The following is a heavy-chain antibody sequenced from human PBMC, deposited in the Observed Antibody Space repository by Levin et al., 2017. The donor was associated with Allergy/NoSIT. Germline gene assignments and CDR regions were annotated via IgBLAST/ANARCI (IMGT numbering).Heavy chain of an antibody. CDR2: ISAYNGNT. CDR1: GYTFTSYG. CDR3: ARDIAAAGHDAFDS. J-gene: IGHJ3*02. V-gene: IGHV1-18*01. D-gene: IGHD6-13*01. Sequence: GGSLRLSCKASGYTFTSYGISWVRQAPGQGLEWMGWISAYNGNTNYAQKLQGRVTMTTDTSTSTAYMELRSLRSDDTAVYYCARDIAAAGHDAFDSWGQGTMVTVSS.